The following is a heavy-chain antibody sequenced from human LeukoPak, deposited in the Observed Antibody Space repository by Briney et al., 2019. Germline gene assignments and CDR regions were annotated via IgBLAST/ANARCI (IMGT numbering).Heavy chain of an antibody. J-gene: IGHJ5*02. CDR2: IYYSGST. CDR3: ARDRGSGYYYKGWFDP. D-gene: IGHD3-22*01. V-gene: IGHV4-59*01. CDR1: GGSISSYY. Sequence: SETLSLTCTVSGGSISSYYWSWIRQPPGKGLEWIGYIYYSGSTNYNPSLKSRVTISVDTSKNQFSLKLSSVTAADTAVYYCARDRGSGYYYKGWFDPWGQGTLVTVSS.